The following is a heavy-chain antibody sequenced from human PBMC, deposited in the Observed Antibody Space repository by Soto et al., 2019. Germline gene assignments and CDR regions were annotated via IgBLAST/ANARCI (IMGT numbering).Heavy chain of an antibody. CDR3: AKDMYPVFWYFDL. CDR2: ISGSSGRT. D-gene: IGHD2-8*01. Sequence: LRVSCAASGFTFSSFAINWVRQAPGKGLEWVSGISGSSGRTYYADSVKGRFTISRDNSKNMVYLQMNSLRADDTALYYCAKDMYPVFWYFDLWGRGTLVTVSS. V-gene: IGHV3-23*01. J-gene: IGHJ2*01. CDR1: GFTFSSFA.